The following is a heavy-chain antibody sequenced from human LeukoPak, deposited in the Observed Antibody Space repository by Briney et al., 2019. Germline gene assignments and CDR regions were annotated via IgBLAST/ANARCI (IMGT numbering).Heavy chain of an antibody. CDR2: IYTSGST. Sequence: ASETLSITCTVSGGSISSYYWSWIRQPAGKGLEWIGRIYTSGSTNYNASLKSRVSMSVDTSKNQFSLKLSSVTAADTAVFYCARENSGSYREFDYWGQGTLVTVSS. CDR3: ARENSGSYREFDY. V-gene: IGHV4-4*07. D-gene: IGHD1-26*01. J-gene: IGHJ4*02. CDR1: GGSISSYY.